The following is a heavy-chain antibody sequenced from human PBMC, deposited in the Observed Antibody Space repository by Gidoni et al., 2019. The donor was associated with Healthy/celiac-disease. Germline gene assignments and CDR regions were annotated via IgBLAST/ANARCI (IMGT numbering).Heavy chain of an antibody. V-gene: IGHV1-46*01. Sequence: QVQLVQSGAEVKKHGASVKVSCTAPGYIFPSYYMHWVLQDPGHGLEWMGIINPSGSSTSYEQKFQGRVTMTRDTSTSTVYMELSSLKSEDTAVYYCARDDERSDGGYYGMDVWGQGTTVTVSS. CDR3: ARDDERSDGGYYGMDV. CDR1: GYIFPSYY. CDR2: INPSGSST. J-gene: IGHJ6*02. D-gene: IGHD3-10*01.